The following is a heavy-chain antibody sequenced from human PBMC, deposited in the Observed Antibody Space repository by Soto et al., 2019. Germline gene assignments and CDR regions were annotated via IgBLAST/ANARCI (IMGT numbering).Heavy chain of an antibody. D-gene: IGHD3-22*01. CDR1: GFSISSSAVG. CDR2: IYWDDDK. Sequence: QITLEESGHSLLRPTNTLTLTCTYSGFSISSSAVGVGWVRQPQGKALKWLTFIYWDDDKRNTLSLKTSLTITKDTYKNQVVLTMTNMAPADTATYYCARLVVVGITYYFVSWGQGTLVIVSS. CDR3: ARLVVVGITYYFVS. V-gene: IGHV2-5*02. J-gene: IGHJ4*02.